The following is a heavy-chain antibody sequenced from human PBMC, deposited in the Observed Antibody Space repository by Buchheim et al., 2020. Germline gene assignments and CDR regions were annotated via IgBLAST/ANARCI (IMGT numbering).Heavy chain of an antibody. Sequence: QVQLVESGGGVVQPGRSLRLSCAASGFTFSSYGMHWVRQAPGKGLEWVAVISYDGSNKYYADSVKGRFTISRDNSKNTLYLQMNSLRAEDTAVYYCAKGVGTWPNAEYFQHWGQGTL. V-gene: IGHV3-30*18. J-gene: IGHJ1*01. CDR2: ISYDGSNK. CDR1: GFTFSSYG. D-gene: IGHD2-15*01. CDR3: AKGVGTWPNAEYFQH.